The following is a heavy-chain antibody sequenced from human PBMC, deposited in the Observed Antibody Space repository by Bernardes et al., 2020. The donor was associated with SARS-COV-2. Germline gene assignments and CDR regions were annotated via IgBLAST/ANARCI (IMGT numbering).Heavy chain of an antibody. CDR1: GYTFTSYA. CDR2: INVGNGNT. V-gene: IGHV1-3*01. J-gene: IGHJ4*02. D-gene: IGHD4-17*01. CDR3: ASERGMTTVTTGTFDY. Sequence: ASVKVSCKASGYTFTSYAMHWVRQAPGQRLEWMGWINVGNGNTKYSQKFQGRVTITRDTSASTAYMELSSLRSEDTAVFYCASERGMTTVTTGTFDYWGQGTTVTVSS.